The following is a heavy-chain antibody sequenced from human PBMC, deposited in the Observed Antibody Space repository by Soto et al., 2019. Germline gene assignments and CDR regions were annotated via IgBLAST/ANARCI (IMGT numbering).Heavy chain of an antibody. Sequence: GGSLRLSCAASGFTFSSYAMSWVRQAPGKGLEWVSAISGSGGSTYYADSVKGRFTISRDNSKNTLYLQMNSLRAEDTAVYYCAKDPGYCSGGSCSNIDYWGQGTLVTVSS. J-gene: IGHJ4*02. V-gene: IGHV3-23*01. CDR1: GFTFSSYA. CDR2: ISGSGGST. CDR3: AKDPGYCSGGSCSNIDY. D-gene: IGHD2-15*01.